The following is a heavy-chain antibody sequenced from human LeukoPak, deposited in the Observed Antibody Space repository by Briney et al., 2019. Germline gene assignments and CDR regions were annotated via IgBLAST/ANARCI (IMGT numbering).Heavy chain of an antibody. D-gene: IGHD3-16*01. CDR1: GGSFSGYY. CDR2: INHSGST. J-gene: IGHJ4*02. V-gene: IGHV4-34*01. Sequence: SETLSPTCAVYGGSFSGYYWSWIRQPPGKGLEWIGEINHSGSTNYNPSLKSRVTISVDTSKNQFSLKLSSVTAADTAVYYCARGRAFGSYFDYWGQGTLVTVSS. CDR3: ARGRAFGSYFDY.